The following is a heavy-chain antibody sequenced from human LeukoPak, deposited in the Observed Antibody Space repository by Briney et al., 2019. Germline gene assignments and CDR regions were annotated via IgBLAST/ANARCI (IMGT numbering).Heavy chain of an antibody. CDR2: VSSSGGST. CDR3: EKGIWGATAY. J-gene: IGHJ4*02. D-gene: IGHD1-26*01. CDR1: GFTFSNYA. Sequence: GGSLRLSCAASGFTFSNYAMNWVRQAPGKGLEWVSAVSSSGGSTYYADSAKGRFTISRDNTKNTLYLQMNSLRAEDTAIYYCEKGIWGATAYWGQGTLVTVSS. V-gene: IGHV3-23*01.